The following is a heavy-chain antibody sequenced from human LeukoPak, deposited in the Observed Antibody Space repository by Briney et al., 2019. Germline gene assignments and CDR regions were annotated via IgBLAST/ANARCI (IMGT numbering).Heavy chain of an antibody. CDR2: ISSSSSYI. CDR3: ARDLEDYVWGSYRSYFDY. J-gene: IGHJ4*02. Sequence: GGSLRLSCAASGFTFSSYSMNWVRQAPGKGLEWVSSISSSSSYIYYADSVKGRFTISRDNAKNSLYLQMNSLRAEDTAVYYCARDLEDYVWGSYRSYFDYWSQGTLVTVSS. V-gene: IGHV3-21*01. D-gene: IGHD3-16*02. CDR1: GFTFSSYS.